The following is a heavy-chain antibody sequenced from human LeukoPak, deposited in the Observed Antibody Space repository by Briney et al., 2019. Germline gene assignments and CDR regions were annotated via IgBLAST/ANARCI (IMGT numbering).Heavy chain of an antibody. J-gene: IGHJ4*02. CDR1: GGSISSYY. CDR3: AQLRYYYFDY. CDR2: IYYSGST. D-gene: IGHD5-18*01. V-gene: IGHV4-59*12. Sequence: AETLSLTCTVSGGSISSYYWIGIRQPPGKGLEWIGYIYYSGSTNYNPSLKSRVTISVDTSKNQFSLKLSSVTAADTSLYYFAQLRYYYFDYWGQGTLVIVSS.